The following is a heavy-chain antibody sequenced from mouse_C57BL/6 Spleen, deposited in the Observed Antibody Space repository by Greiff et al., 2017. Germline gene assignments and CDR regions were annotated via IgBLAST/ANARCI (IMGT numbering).Heavy chain of an antibody. D-gene: IGHD1-1*01. Sequence: QVQLQQPGAELVMPGASVKLSCKASGYTFTSYWMHWVKQRPGQGLEWIGEIDPSDSYTNYNQKFKGKSTLTVDKSSSTAYMQLSSLTSEDSAVYYCARVTTGYFEVWGTGTTVTVSS. J-gene: IGHJ1*03. CDR3: ARVTTGYFEV. CDR1: GYTFTSYW. V-gene: IGHV1-69*01. CDR2: IDPSDSYT.